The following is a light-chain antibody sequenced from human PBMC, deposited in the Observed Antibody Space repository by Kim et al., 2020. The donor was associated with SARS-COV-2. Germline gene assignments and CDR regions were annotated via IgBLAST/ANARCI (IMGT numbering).Light chain of an antibody. J-gene: IGKJ1*01. CDR2: KSS. Sequence: DIQMTQSPSTLSASVGDRVTITCRASQSISGWLAWYQQRPGKAPKLRVYKSSSLKSGVPSRFSGSGSGTEFTLTISGLQPDDFATYYCQRYDNYPWTFGQGTKVDIK. V-gene: IGKV1-5*03. CDR3: QRYDNYPWT. CDR1: QSISGW.